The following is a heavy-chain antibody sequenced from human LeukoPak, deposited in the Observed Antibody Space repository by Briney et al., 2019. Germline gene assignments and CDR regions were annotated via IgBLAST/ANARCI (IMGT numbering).Heavy chain of an antibody. CDR1: GGSISSYY. Sequence: SETLSLTCTVSGGSISSYYWSWIRQPAGKGLEWIGRIYTSGSTNYNASLKSRVSMSVDTSKNQFSLKLTSVTAADTAVYYCARIGTAASFDSWGQGTQVTVSS. J-gene: IGHJ5*01. CDR3: ARIGTAASFDS. CDR2: IYTSGST. D-gene: IGHD6-13*01. V-gene: IGHV4-4*07.